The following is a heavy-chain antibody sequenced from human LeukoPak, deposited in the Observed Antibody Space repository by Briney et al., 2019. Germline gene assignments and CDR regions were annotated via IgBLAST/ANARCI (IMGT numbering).Heavy chain of an antibody. V-gene: IGHV3-53*01. D-gene: IGHD1-1*01. CDR3: ARVPRDWNEFDY. CDR1: GFTVSSNY. CDR2: IYSGGST. Sequence: GGSLRLSCAASGFTVSSNYMGWVRQAPGKGLEWVSVIYSGGSTYYADSVKGRFTISRDNSKNTLYLQMNSLRAEDTAEYYCARVPRDWNEFDYWGQGTLVTVSS. J-gene: IGHJ4*02.